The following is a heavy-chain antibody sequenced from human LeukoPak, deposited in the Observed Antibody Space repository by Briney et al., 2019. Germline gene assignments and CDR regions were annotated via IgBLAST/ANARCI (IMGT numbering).Heavy chain of an antibody. CDR1: GFTFNTFN. J-gene: IGHJ4*02. CDR3: ARGHYDVMAASYKWTPDY. D-gene: IGHD3-9*01. CDR2: ITSGGDYI. Sequence: GGSLRLSCAASGFTFNTFNMNWVRQAPGKGLEWVSSITSGGDYIYYADSVKGRFTTSRDNAKNSLSLQLNSLRVEDTAVYYCARGHYDVMAASYKWTPDYWGQGTLVTVSS. V-gene: IGHV3-21*01.